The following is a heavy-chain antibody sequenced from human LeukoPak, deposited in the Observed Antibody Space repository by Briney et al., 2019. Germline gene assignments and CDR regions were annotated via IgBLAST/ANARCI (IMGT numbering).Heavy chain of an antibody. J-gene: IGHJ3*02. D-gene: IGHD3-22*01. CDR2: FDPEDGET. V-gene: IGHV1-24*01. CDR1: GYTLTELS. Sequence: GASVKVSCKVSGYTLTELSIHWVRQAPGKGLEWMGSFDPEDGETIYAQKFQGRVTMTEDTSTDTAFMELSSLRSEDTAVYYCAKSWNYYDSSGDDALDIWGQGTMVTVSS. CDR3: AKSWNYYDSSGDDALDI.